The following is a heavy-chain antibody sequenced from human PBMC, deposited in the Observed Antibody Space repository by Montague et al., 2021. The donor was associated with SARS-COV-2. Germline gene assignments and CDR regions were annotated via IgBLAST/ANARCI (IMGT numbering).Heavy chain of an antibody. D-gene: IGHD4-23*01. Sequence: TLSLTCTVSSVSINTHTYYWAWFRQPAGKGLAWIGRVHLTGSTNYDPYLRGRAAVSVDTSKQQFSLSLRSVAAADTAVYYCATDTDYGGVEYWGQGALVTVSS. CDR1: SVSINTHTYY. V-gene: IGHV4-61*02. J-gene: IGHJ4*02. CDR3: ATDTDYGGVEY. CDR2: VHLTGST.